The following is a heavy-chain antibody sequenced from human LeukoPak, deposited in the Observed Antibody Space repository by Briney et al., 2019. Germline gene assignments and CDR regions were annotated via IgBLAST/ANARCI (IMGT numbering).Heavy chain of an antibody. D-gene: IGHD4-23*01. CDR1: GFTFSDYY. Sequence: SGGSLRLSCAASGFTFSDYYMSWIRQAPGKGLEWVSYISSSGSTIYYAGSVKGRFTISRDNAKNSLYLQMNSLRAEDTAVYYCARLLLRWDYYMDVWGKGTTVTISS. J-gene: IGHJ6*03. V-gene: IGHV3-11*01. CDR3: ARLLLRWDYYMDV. CDR2: ISSSGSTI.